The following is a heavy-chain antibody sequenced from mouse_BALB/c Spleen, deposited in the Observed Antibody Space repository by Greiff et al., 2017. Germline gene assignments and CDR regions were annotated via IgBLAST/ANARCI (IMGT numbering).Heavy chain of an antibody. J-gene: IGHJ4*01. V-gene: IGHV1-63*02. D-gene: IGHD2-4*01. CDR2: IYPGGGCT. CDR1: GYTFTNYW. CDR3: ERIGLRREAMDY. Sequence: QVQLQQSGAELVRPGASVKISCKASGYTFTNYWLGWVKQSPGHGLEWIGDIYPGGGCTNYNEKFKGKATLTADTSSSTAYMQHSSLTSEDSAVYFCERIGLRREAMDYWGQGTTVTVSS.